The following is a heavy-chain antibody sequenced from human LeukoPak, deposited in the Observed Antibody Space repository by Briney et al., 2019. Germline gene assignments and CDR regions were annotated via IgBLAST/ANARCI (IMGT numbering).Heavy chain of an antibody. J-gene: IGHJ4*02. CDR1: GFTFSDYY. CDR2: ISSSSSYT. V-gene: IGHV3-11*05. CDR3: ARELSGGHYFDY. Sequence: PGGSLRLSCAASGFTFSDYYMSWIRQAPGKGLEWVSYISSSSSYTNYADPVKGRFTISRDNAKNSLYLQMNSLRAEDTAVYYCARELSGGHYFDYWGQGTLVTVSS. D-gene: IGHD3-10*01.